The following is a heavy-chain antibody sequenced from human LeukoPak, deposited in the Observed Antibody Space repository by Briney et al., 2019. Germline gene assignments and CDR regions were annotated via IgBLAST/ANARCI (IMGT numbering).Heavy chain of an antibody. CDR3: ARAGVPAVSVAWFDP. J-gene: IGHJ5*02. CDR2: IYYTGST. CDR1: GGSISNYY. Sequence: PSETLSLTCTVSGGSISNYYWSWIRQPPGKGLEWIGFIYYTGSTNYNPSLKSRVTISLDTSKNQFSLKLSSVTAADTAVYYCARAGVPAVSVAWFDPWGQGTLVTVSS. D-gene: IGHD2-2*01. V-gene: IGHV4-59*01.